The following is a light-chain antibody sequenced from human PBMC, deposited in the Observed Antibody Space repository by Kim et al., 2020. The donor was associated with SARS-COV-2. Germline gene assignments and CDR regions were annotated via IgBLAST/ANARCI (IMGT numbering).Light chain of an antibody. CDR3: QQRNNWPPAVT. J-gene: IGKJ4*01. Sequence: PGESAPLSGRASQSISVSVRWYQHKPGQAPRLLIYDASNRATGIPDRFSGSGSGTDFTLTISSLEPEDFAIYYCQQRNNWPPAVTFGGGTKVDIK. CDR2: DAS. CDR1: QSISVS. V-gene: IGKV3-11*01.